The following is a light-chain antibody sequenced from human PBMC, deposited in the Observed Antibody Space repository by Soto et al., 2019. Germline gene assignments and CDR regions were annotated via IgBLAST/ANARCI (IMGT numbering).Light chain of an antibody. Sequence: DIQMTQSPSTLSASVGDRVTITCRASQSISDSLAWYQQKPGKAPKLLIYEASSLKSGVPSRFSGSRSGTEYPLTNSSLQPDDFATYYCQQYNGYWTFGQGTKVEIK. J-gene: IGKJ1*01. CDR1: QSISDS. V-gene: IGKV1-5*03. CDR2: EAS. CDR3: QQYNGYWT.